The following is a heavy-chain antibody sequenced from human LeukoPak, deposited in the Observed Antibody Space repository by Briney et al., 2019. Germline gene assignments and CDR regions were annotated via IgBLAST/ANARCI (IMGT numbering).Heavy chain of an antibody. CDR1: GGSISSSSYY. V-gene: IGHV4-39*07. CDR2: IYYSGST. CDR3: AREGWHHLYYYYYYMDV. Sequence: PSETLSLTCAVSGGSISSSSYYWGWIRQPPGKGLEWIGSIYYSGSTYYNPSLKSRVTISVDTSKNQFSLKLSSVTAADTAVYYCAREGWHHLYYYYYYMDVWGKGTTVTVSS. J-gene: IGHJ6*03. D-gene: IGHD5-24*01.